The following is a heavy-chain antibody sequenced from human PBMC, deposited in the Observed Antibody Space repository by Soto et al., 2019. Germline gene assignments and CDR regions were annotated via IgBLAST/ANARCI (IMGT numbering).Heavy chain of an antibody. CDR2: ISSSSSYI. CDR3: AREYCTNGVCYPNWFDP. V-gene: IGHV3-21*01. J-gene: IGHJ5*02. CDR1: GFTFSSYS. D-gene: IGHD2-8*01. Sequence: PGGSLRLSCAASGFTFSSYSMNWVRQAPGKGLEWVSSISSSSSYIYYADSVKGRFTISRDNAKNSLYLQMNSLRAEDTAVYYCAREYCTNGVCYPNWFDPWGQGTLVTVSS.